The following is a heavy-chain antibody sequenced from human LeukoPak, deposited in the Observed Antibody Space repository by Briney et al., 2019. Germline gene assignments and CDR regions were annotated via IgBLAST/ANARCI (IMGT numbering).Heavy chain of an antibody. D-gene: IGHD3-22*01. V-gene: IGHV3-48*04. CDR1: GFTFSSYN. CDR2: ISSSSSTI. CDR3: ARHTGSGYYYPYAY. Sequence: GGSLRLSCAASGFTFSSYNLNWVRQAPGKGLEWVSYISSSSSTIYYADSVKGRFTISRDNAKNSLYLQMNSLRAEDTAVYYCARHTGSGYYYPYAYWGQGTLVTVSS. J-gene: IGHJ4*02.